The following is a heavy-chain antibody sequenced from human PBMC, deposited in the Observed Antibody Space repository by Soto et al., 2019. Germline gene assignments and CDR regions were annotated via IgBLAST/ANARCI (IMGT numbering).Heavy chain of an antibody. D-gene: IGHD3-22*01. Sequence: QVQLQESGPGLVKPSGTLSLTCAVSGDSISSSNWWTWVRQPPGKGLEWIGEIFHSGSTNYNPSLKRRVTIAVDRAKHQFSLKLSSVTAADTAVYYCASLPPYYFDSSGYSGGGYFDYWGQGTLVTVSS. V-gene: IGHV4-4*02. CDR1: GDSISSSNW. CDR2: IFHSGST. CDR3: ASLPPYYFDSSGYSGGGYFDY. J-gene: IGHJ4*02.